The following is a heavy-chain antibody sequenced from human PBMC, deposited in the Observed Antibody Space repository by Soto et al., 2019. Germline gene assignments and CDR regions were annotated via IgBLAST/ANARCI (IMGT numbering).Heavy chain of an antibody. CDR2: IYYSGST. CDR1: GGSISNSSYY. CDR3: ASKPLIASNPYSYYGMDV. J-gene: IGHJ6*02. D-gene: IGHD2-21*01. V-gene: IGHV4-39*01. Sequence: QLQLQESGPGLVKPSETLSLICTVSGGSISNSSYYWGWIRQPPGKGLEWIGSIYYSGSTYYNPSLKSGVTISVDTSKNQFSLKLSSVTAADTAVYYCASKPLIASNPYSYYGMDVWGQGTTVTVSS.